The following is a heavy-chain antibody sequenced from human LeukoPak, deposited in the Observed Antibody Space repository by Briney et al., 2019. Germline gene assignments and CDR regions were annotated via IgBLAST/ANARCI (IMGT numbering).Heavy chain of an antibody. CDR2: IKQDGSEK. CDR1: GFTLSWFW. Sequence: PGGFLRLFCGGSGFTLSWFWVGWVRPGPGEGPGGGANIKQDGSEKYYVDSVKGRFTISRDNAKNSLYLQMNSLRAEDTAVYYCAREVVAAAGSYYFDYWGQGTLVTVSS. J-gene: IGHJ4*02. D-gene: IGHD6-13*01. CDR3: AREVVAAAGSYYFDY. V-gene: IGHV3-7*01.